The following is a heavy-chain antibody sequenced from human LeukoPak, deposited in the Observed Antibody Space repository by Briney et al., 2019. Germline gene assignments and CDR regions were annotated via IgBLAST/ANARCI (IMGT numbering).Heavy chain of an antibody. CDR3: VNQISGWVY. J-gene: IGHJ4*02. Sequence: GRSLRLSCSASGFTFDRFAMHWVRQAPGKGLEYLSGIGSNGRSTHNADSVKGRFTISRDNSKNTLFLQMTSLRAEDTAVYYCVNQISGWVYWGQGTLVTVSS. D-gene: IGHD6-19*01. CDR1: GFTFDRFA. V-gene: IGHV3-64D*06. CDR2: IGSNGRST.